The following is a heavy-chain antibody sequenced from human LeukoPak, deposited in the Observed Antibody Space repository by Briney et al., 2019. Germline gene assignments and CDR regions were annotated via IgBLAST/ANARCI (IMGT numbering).Heavy chain of an antibody. Sequence: GESLKISCKGSGCSFTSYWIGWVRQMPGKGLEWMGIIYPGDSDTRYRPSFQGQVTISADKSISTAYLQWSSLKASDTAMYHCARRKWLPQDHDAFDIWGQGTMVTVSS. J-gene: IGHJ3*02. V-gene: IGHV5-51*01. CDR3: ARRKWLPQDHDAFDI. CDR2: IYPGDSDT. D-gene: IGHD6-19*01. CDR1: GCSFTSYW.